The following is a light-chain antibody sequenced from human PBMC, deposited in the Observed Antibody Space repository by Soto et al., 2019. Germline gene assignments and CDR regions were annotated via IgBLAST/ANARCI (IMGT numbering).Light chain of an antibody. CDR3: QSYDISLSGGV. CDR1: SSNIGAGYD. Sequence: QAVVTQPPSVSGAPGQRVTISCTGSSSNIGAGYDVHWYQQLPGTAPKLLIYGNSNRPSGVPDRFSGSKSGTSASLAITGLRAEDEADYYCQSYDISLSGGVFGGGTKLTVL. J-gene: IGLJ3*02. V-gene: IGLV1-40*01. CDR2: GNS.